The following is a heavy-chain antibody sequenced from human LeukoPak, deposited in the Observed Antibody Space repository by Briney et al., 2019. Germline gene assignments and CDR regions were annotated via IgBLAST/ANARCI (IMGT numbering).Heavy chain of an antibody. V-gene: IGHV3-30*04. CDR3: ARAMGAVAGTGKDYYHGMDV. Sequence: GGSLRLSCAASGFTFSSYAMHWVRQAPGKGLEWVAVISYDGSNKYYADSVKGRFTISRDNSKNTLYLQMNSLRAEDTAVYYCARAMGAVAGTGKDYYHGMDVWGKGTTVTVSS. J-gene: IGHJ6*04. D-gene: IGHD6-19*01. CDR2: ISYDGSNK. CDR1: GFTFSSYA.